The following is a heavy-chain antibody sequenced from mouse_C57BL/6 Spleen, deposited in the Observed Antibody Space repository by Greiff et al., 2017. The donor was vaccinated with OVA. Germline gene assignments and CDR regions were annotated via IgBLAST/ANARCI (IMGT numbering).Heavy chain of an antibody. V-gene: IGHV1-42*01. CDR1: GYSFTGYY. J-gene: IGHJ4*01. D-gene: IGHD2-3*01. Sequence: EVQLQQSGPELVKPGASVKISCKASGYSFTGYYMNWVKQSPEKSLEWIGEINPSTGGTTYNQKFKAKATLTVDKSSSTAYMQLKSLTSEDAAVYYCARDGYYSSMDYWGQGTSVTVSS. CDR2: INPSTGGT. CDR3: ARDGYYSSMDY.